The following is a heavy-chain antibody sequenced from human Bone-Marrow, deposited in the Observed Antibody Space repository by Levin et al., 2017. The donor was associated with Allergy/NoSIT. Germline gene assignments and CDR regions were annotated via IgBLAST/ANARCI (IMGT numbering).Heavy chain of an antibody. CDR2: INPSGGST. V-gene: IGHV1-46*01. D-gene: IGHD3-9*01. J-gene: IGHJ4*02. CDR1: GYTFTSYY. Sequence: GESLKISCKASGYTFTSYYMHWVRQAPGQGLEWMGIINPSGGSTSYAQKFQGRVTMTRDTSTSTVYMELSSLRSEDTAVYYCARAIRYFDLTYYNWGQGTLVTVSS. CDR3: ARAIRYFDLTYYN.